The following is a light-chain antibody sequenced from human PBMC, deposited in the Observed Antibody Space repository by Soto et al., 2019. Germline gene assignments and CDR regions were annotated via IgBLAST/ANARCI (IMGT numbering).Light chain of an antibody. J-gene: IGKJ1*01. CDR1: QSVSNNY. Sequence: EIVLTQSLGTLSLTQGERATLSCRASQSVSNNYLAWYQQKPGQAPRLLIYGASNRATGIPDRFSGSGSGTDFTLTISRLEPEGFRVYCCQPDGSSGTLGQGTKV. CDR2: GAS. V-gene: IGKV3-20*01. CDR3: QPDGSSGT.